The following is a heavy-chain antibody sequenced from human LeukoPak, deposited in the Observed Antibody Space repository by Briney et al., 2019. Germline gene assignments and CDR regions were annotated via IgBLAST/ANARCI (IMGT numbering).Heavy chain of an antibody. CDR1: GFTFSSYW. V-gene: IGHV3-7*01. CDR3: VREDSSGYANFDY. Sequence: GGSLRLSCAASGFTFSSYWMSWVRQAPGKGLEWVANIKQDGSEKYYVDSVKGRFTISRDNAKNSLYLQMNSLRAEDTAVYYCVREDSSGYANFDYWGQGTQVTVSS. D-gene: IGHD3-22*01. CDR2: IKQDGSEK. J-gene: IGHJ4*02.